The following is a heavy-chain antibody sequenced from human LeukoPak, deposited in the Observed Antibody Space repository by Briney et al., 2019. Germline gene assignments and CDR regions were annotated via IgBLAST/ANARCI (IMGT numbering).Heavy chain of an antibody. Sequence: SETLSLTCAVHGGSLSGYYWSWIRQSPEKGLERIGEISHSGSAKYNPSLKSRVTISVDTSKNQFSLKLSSVTAADTAVYYCATTSGSGSYNPPDYWGQGTLVTVSS. V-gene: IGHV4-34*01. CDR1: GGSLSGYY. CDR3: ATTSGSGSYNPPDY. J-gene: IGHJ4*02. D-gene: IGHD3-10*01. CDR2: ISHSGSA.